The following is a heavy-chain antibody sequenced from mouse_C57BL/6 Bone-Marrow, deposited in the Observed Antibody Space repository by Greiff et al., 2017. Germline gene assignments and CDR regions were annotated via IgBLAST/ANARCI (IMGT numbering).Heavy chain of an antibody. CDR1: GYAFSSSW. CDR3: ASGVLLFAY. D-gene: IGHD1-1*01. V-gene: IGHV1-82*01. Sequence: VQLQQSGPELVKPGASVKISCKASGYAFSSSWMHWVKQRPGKGLEWIGRIYPGDGDTNYNGKFKGKATLTADKSSSTAYMQLSSLTSEDSAVYFCASGVLLFAYWGQGTLVTVSA. J-gene: IGHJ3*01. CDR2: IYPGDGDT.